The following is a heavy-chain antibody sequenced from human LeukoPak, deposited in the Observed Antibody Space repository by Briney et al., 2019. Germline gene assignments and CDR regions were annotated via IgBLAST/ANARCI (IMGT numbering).Heavy chain of an antibody. CDR2: ISAYNGNT. D-gene: IGHD6-19*01. CDR3: ATTRSLAVAGALDY. J-gene: IGHJ4*02. CDR1: GYTFSSYV. V-gene: IGHV1-18*01. Sequence: ASVKASCKASGYTFSSYVFSWVRQAPGQGLEWMGWISAYNGNTNYAQKLQGRLTMTTDTSTRTAYMDLRSLRSDDTAVYYCATTRSLAVAGALDYWGQGTLVTVSS.